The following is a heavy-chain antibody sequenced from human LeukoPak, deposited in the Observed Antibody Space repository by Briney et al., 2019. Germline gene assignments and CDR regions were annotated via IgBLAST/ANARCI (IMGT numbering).Heavy chain of an antibody. D-gene: IGHD4-17*01. CDR3: ARGRLRGWFDP. CDR1: GGSFSGYY. V-gene: IGHV4-34*01. J-gene: IGHJ5*02. CDR2: INHSGST. Sequence: NTSETLSLTCAVYGGSFSGYYWSWIRQPPGKGLEWIGEINHSGSTNYNPSLKSRVTISVDTSKNQFSLKLSSVTAADTAVYYCARGRLRGWFDPWGQGTLVTVSS.